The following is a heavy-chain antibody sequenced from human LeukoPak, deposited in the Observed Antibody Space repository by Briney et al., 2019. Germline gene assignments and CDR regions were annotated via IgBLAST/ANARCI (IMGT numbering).Heavy chain of an antibody. J-gene: IGHJ4*02. Sequence: GGSLRLSCAASGFTFSSYALHWVRQAPGKGLEWVAVTSYDGSNKYYADSVKGRFTISRDNSKNTLYLQMNSLRAEDTALYYCARDPGYSYGYFDYWGQGTLVTVSS. V-gene: IGHV3-30-3*01. CDR1: GFTFSSYA. D-gene: IGHD5-18*01. CDR3: ARDPGYSYGYFDY. CDR2: TSYDGSNK.